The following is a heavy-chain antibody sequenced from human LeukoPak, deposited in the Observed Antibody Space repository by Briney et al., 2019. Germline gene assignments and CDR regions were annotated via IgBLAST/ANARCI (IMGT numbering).Heavy chain of an antibody. D-gene: IGHD6-19*01. J-gene: IGHJ4*02. CDR2: INPNSGGT. CDR3: ARALPVFSSGWFVYFDY. Sequence: ASVKVSCKASGYTFNGYYMHWVRQAPGQGLEWMGWINPNSGGTNYAQKFQGRVTMTRDTSISTAYMELSRLRSDDTAVYYCARALPVFSSGWFVYFDYWGQGTLVTVSS. V-gene: IGHV1-2*02. CDR1: GYTFNGYY.